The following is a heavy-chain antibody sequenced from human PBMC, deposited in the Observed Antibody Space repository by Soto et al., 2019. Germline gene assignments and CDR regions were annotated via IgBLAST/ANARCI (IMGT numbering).Heavy chain of an antibody. J-gene: IGHJ6*02. D-gene: IGHD3-10*01. Sequence: GAAVKVSCKASGSTFSSYAISWVRQAPGQGLEWMGGIIPIFGTANYAQKFQGRVTITADESTSTAYMELSSLRSEDTAVYYCARGYGSGSLYYGMDVWGQGTTVTVSS. CDR1: GSTFSSYA. CDR2: IIPIFGTA. CDR3: ARGYGSGSLYYGMDV. V-gene: IGHV1-69*13.